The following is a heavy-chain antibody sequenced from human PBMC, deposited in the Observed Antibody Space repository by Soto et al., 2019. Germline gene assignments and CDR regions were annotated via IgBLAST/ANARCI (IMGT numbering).Heavy chain of an antibody. Sequence: SETLSLTCAVYGVSFSGYYWSWIRQPPGKGLEWIGEINHSGSTNYNPSLKSRVTISVDTSKNQFSLKLSSVTAADTAVYYCARKAGDFWSGYGGFDYWGQGTLVTVSS. CDR2: INHSGST. J-gene: IGHJ4*02. CDR1: GVSFSGYY. V-gene: IGHV4-34*01. CDR3: ARKAGDFWSGYGGFDY. D-gene: IGHD3-3*01.